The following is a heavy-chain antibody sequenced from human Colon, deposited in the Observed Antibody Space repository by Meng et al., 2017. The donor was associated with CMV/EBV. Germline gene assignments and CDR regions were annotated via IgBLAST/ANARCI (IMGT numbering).Heavy chain of an antibody. D-gene: IGHD3-3*01. J-gene: IGHJ6*02. CDR1: GYAFTDYY. Sequence: ASVKVSCKTSGYAFTDYYLHWVRQAPGQGLEWMGWINTNTGNPTYAQGFTGRFVFSLDTSVSTAYLQICSLKAEDTAVYYCARDTHQTGDFWSGLEIFYYYGMDVWGQGTTVTVSS. V-gene: IGHV7-4-1*01. CDR3: ARDTHQTGDFWSGLEIFYYYGMDV. CDR2: INTNTGNP.